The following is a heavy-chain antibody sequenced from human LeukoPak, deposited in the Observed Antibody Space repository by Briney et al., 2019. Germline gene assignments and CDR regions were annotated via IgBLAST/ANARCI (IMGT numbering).Heavy chain of an antibody. Sequence: SVKVSCKASGYTFTGYYMHWVRQAPGQGLEWMGGIIPIFGTANYAQKFQGRVTITADESTSTAYMELSSLRSEDTAVYYCARYGGSGSYYSFDYWGQGTLVTVSS. D-gene: IGHD3-10*01. V-gene: IGHV1-69*13. CDR3: ARYGGSGSYYSFDY. CDR1: GYTFTGYY. CDR2: IIPIFGTA. J-gene: IGHJ4*02.